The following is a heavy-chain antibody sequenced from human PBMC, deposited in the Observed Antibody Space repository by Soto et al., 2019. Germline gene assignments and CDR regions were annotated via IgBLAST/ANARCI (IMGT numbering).Heavy chain of an antibody. J-gene: IGHJ6*02. V-gene: IGHV3-33*01. Sequence: GGSLRLSCAASEFTFSTYAMHWVRQAPGKGLEWVAVTWYDGSTKYYGDSVKGRFTISRDNSKNTLYLQMTSLRAEDTAVYYCARGAKVRVRYYGLDVWGQGTTVTVSS. CDR2: TWYDGSTK. CDR1: EFTFSTYA. CDR3: ARGAKVRVRYYGLDV. D-gene: IGHD3-10*01.